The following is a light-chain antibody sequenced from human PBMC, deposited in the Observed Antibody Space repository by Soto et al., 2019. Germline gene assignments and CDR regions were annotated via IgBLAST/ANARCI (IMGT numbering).Light chain of an antibody. CDR1: SSDVGGYNY. Sequence: QSVLTQPASVSGSPGQSITISCTGTSSDVGGYNYVSWYQQHPGKAPKLMIYDVSNRPSGVSNRFSGSKSGNTASLTISGLQAEDEADYYCSSYTSSSTLPYVFATGTKLTVL. V-gene: IGLV2-14*01. J-gene: IGLJ1*01. CDR3: SSYTSSSTLPYV. CDR2: DVS.